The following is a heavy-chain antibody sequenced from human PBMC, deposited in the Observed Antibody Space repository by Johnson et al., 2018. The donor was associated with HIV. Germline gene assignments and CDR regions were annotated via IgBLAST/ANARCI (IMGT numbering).Heavy chain of an antibody. CDR2: ISYDGSNK. D-gene: IGHD2-15*01. J-gene: IGHJ3*02. CDR3: ARDRAWGDNGVVAAYGAFDI. V-gene: IGHV3-30*04. Sequence: QVQLVESGGGVVQPGRSLRLSCAASGFTFSSYAMHWVRQAPGKGLEWVAVISYDGSNKYYADSVKGRFTISRDNSKNTLYLQMNSLRAEDTAGYYCARDRAWGDNGVVAAYGAFDIWGQGTMVTVSS. CDR1: GFTFSSYA.